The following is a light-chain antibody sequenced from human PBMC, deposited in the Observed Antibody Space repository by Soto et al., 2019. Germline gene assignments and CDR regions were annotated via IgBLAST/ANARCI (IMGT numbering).Light chain of an antibody. V-gene: IGLV2-23*03. CDR2: EGR. CDR1: SSDVGSYNL. CDR3: CSYAGSSTFVV. Sequence: QSVLTQPASVSGSPGQSITISCTGTSSDVGSYNLVSWYQQQPGKPPKLMIYEGRKRPSGVSNRFSGSKSGNTASLTISGLQAEDEADYYCCSYAGSSTFVVFGGGTKLTVL. J-gene: IGLJ2*01.